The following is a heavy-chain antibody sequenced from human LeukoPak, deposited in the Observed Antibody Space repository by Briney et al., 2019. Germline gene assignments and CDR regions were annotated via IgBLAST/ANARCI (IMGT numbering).Heavy chain of an antibody. CDR1: GGSFSGYY. D-gene: IGHD3-22*01. Sequence: PSETLSLTCAVYGGSFSGYYWSWIRQPPGKGLEWIGEINHSGSTNYNPSLKSRVTISVDTSKNQFSLKLSSVTAADTAVYYCARVHLYYYDSSGLDYWGQGTLVTVSS. CDR2: INHSGST. V-gene: IGHV4-34*01. J-gene: IGHJ4*02. CDR3: ARVHLYYYDSSGLDY.